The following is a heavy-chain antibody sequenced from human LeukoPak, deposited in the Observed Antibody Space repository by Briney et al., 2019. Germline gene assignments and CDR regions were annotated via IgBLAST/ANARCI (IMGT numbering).Heavy chain of an antibody. V-gene: IGHV4-59*01. Sequence: SETLSLTCTVSGGSISSYYWSWIRQPPGKGLEWIGYVYYSGSTNYNPSLKSRVTISVDTSKNQFSLKLSSVTAADTAVYYCARCDKGIAVAGINYWGQGTLVTVSS. CDR3: ARCDKGIAVAGINY. D-gene: IGHD6-19*01. CDR1: GGSISSYY. CDR2: VYYSGST. J-gene: IGHJ4*02.